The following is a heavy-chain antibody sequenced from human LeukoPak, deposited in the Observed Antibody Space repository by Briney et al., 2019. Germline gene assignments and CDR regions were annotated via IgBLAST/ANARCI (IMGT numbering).Heavy chain of an antibody. Sequence: HTGGSLRLSCAAAGLTFSFSDYGMTWVRQAPGKVLDWVSGITGDGGDTYYADSVKGRFTISRDSSKSTLYLQMNSLRAEDTAVYYCAKGVGFRSGPDYWGQGILVTVSS. CDR3: AKGVGFRSGPDY. CDR1: GLTFSFSDYG. J-gene: IGHJ4*02. D-gene: IGHD5-12*01. CDR2: ITGDGGDT. V-gene: IGHV3-23*01.